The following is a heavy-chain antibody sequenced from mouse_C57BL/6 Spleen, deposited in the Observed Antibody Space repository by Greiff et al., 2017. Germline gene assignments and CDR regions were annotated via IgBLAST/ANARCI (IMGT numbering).Heavy chain of an antibody. CDR3: AKITTVVRDFDY. V-gene: IGHV1-81*01. J-gene: IGHJ4*01. CDR1: GYTFTSYG. Sequence: QVQLQQSGAELARPGASVKLSCKASGYTFTSYGISWVKQRTGQGLEWIGEIYPRSGNTYYNEKFKGKATLTADKSSSTAYMELRILTSEGSAVYFCAKITTVVRDFDYWGQGTSVTVSS. CDR2: IYPRSGNT. D-gene: IGHD1-1*01.